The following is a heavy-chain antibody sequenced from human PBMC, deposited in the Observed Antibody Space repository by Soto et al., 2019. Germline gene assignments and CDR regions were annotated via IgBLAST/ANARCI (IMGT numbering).Heavy chain of an antibody. CDR2: INPNSGGT. V-gene: IGHV1-2*02. J-gene: IGHJ3*01. CDR1: GYTFTGYH. Sequence: AASVKVSCKASGYTFTGYHMHWVRQAPGQGLEWMGWINPNSGGTNYAQKFQGRVTMTRDTSISTAYMEVSRLRSDDTAVYYCARDRRFYDRGSYDIANVAFEVWGQGKMVTV. CDR3: ARDRRFYDRGSYDIANVAFEV. D-gene: IGHD3-22*01.